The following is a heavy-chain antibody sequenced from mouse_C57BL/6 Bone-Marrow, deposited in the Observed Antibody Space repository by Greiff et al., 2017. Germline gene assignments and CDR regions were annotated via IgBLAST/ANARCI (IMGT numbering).Heavy chain of an antibody. CDR3: ARVYYYYDWPVGFAY. CDR2: INPNYGTT. Sequence: EVQLQQSGPELVKPGASVKISCKASGYSFTDYNMNWVKQSHGKSLEWIGVINPNYGTTSYNQKFKGKATLTVDQSSSTAYMQLNSLTSEDSAVYYCARVYYYYDWPVGFAYWGQGTLVTVSA. D-gene: IGHD1-1*02. J-gene: IGHJ3*01. V-gene: IGHV1-39*01. CDR1: GYSFTDYN.